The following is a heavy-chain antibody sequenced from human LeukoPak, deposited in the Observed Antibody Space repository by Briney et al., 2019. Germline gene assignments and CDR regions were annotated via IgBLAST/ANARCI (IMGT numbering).Heavy chain of an antibody. CDR2: IYPGDLRV. CDR3: ACRDLTSTWSFP. D-gene: IGHD6-13*01. V-gene: IGHV5-51*01. J-gene: IGHJ5*02. Sequence: GESLKISCQGFGYSFTSYWSGWVRQMPGKGMKWMGVIYPGDLRVRYNPSFQGQVTISVDKSINTAYLQWVSLRASDSAMYYCACRDLTSTWSFPWGQGTLVTVSS. CDR1: GYSFTSYW.